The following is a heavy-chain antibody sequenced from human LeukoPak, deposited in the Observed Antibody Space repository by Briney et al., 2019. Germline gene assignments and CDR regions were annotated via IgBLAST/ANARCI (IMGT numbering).Heavy chain of an antibody. CDR1: GGSISSYY. CDR2: IYYSGST. J-gene: IGHJ3*02. D-gene: IGHD3-22*01. Sequence: SETLSLTCTVSGGSISSYYWSWIRQPPGKGLEWIGYIYYSGSTNYNPSLKSRVTISVDTSKNQFSLKLSSVTAADTAVYYCARERYYYDSSGYYGDAFDIWGQGTMVTVSS. V-gene: IGHV4-59*01. CDR3: ARERYYYDSSGYYGDAFDI.